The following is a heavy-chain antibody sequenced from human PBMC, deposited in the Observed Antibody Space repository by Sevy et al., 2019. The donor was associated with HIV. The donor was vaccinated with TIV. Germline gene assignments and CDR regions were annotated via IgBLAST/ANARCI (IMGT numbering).Heavy chain of an antibody. Sequence: GGSLRLSCEVFGFTFSDYGMHWVRQAPGKGLEWVAGIWYDGINKYYANSVKGRFTISRENSQNRRNLQMNSLRDEDTAIYFCARDNLLTMMITMVREALSYNFDHWGQRTLVTVSS. CDR3: ARDNLLTMMITMVREALSYNFDH. CDR1: GFTFSDYG. J-gene: IGHJ4*02. V-gene: IGHV3-33*01. CDR2: IWYDGINK. D-gene: IGHD3-10*01.